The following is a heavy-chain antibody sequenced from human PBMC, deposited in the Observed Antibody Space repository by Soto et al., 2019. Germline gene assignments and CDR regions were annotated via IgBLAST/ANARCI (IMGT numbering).Heavy chain of an antibody. CDR1: GGTFSSYA. D-gene: IGHD6-6*01. CDR3: ATWRAARRRFDYYGMDV. V-gene: IGHV1-69*12. Sequence: QVQLVQSGAEVKKPGSSVKVSCKASGGTFSSYAISWVRQAPGQGLEWMGGIIPIFGTANYAQKFQGRVTITADESTSTAYMELSSLRSEDTAVYYCATWRAARRRFDYYGMDVWGQGTTVTVSS. J-gene: IGHJ6*02. CDR2: IIPIFGTA.